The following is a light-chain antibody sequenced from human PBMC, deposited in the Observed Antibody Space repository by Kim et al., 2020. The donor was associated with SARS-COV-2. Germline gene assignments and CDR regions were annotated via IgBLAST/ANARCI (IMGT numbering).Light chain of an antibody. Sequence: KTARMSCGGNNLGDYRVHWYQQKPGPAPILVIYYDNLRPSGIPGRFSGSNSGNTVTLTISRVEAGDEAEYYCQVWDSGADRVVFGGGTKLTVL. CDR3: QVWDSGADRVV. J-gene: IGLJ2*01. CDR1: NLGDYR. V-gene: IGLV3-21*04. CDR2: YDN.